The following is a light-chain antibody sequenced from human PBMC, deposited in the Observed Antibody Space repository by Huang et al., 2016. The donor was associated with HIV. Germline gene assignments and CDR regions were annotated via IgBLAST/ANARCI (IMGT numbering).Light chain of an antibody. CDR2: AAS. Sequence: AIQLTQSPSSLSASVGDRVTITCRASQDINNDLCLYQQKPGKAPKLLISAASTFRSGFPSRFSRSGSGTDFTLTISSLQPEDFATYFCLQDFNYPRTFGQGTRVEIK. V-gene: IGKV1-6*02. J-gene: IGKJ1*01. CDR1: QDINND. CDR3: LQDFNYPRT.